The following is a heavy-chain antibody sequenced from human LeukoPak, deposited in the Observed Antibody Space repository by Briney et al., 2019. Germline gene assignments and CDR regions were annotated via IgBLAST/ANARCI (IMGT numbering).Heavy chain of an antibody. CDR2: IYYSGST. V-gene: IGHV4-34*01. CDR3: ARVRYYDSSGYPLSWFDP. Sequence: SETLSLTCAVYGGSFSGYYWGWIRQPPGKGLEWIGSIYYSGSTYYNPSLKSRVTISVDTSKNQFSLKLTSVTAADTAVYYCARVRYYDSSGYPLSWFDPWGQGTLVTVSS. D-gene: IGHD3-22*01. J-gene: IGHJ5*02. CDR1: GGSFSGYY.